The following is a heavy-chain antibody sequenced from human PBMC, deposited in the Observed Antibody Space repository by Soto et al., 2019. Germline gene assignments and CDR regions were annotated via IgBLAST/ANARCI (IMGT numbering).Heavy chain of an antibody. D-gene: IGHD3-9*01. CDR3: ARDILTGPYEY. CDR1: GFTFSSYG. Sequence: GGSLRLSCAASGFTFSSYGMHWVRQAPGKGLEWVAVIWYDGSNKYYADSVKGRFTISRDNAKNSLYLQINSLRAEDTAVYYCARDILTGPYEYWGQGTLVTVSS. V-gene: IGHV3-33*01. J-gene: IGHJ4*02. CDR2: IWYDGSNK.